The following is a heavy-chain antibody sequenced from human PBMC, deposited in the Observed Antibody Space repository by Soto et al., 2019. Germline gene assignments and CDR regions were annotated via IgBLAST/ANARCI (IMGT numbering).Heavy chain of an antibody. CDR3: ARDCSSSWSPLVRWFEP. V-gene: IGHV3-7*01. Sequence: SGGSLRLSCAASGFTFSSYWMSWVRQAPGKGLEWVANIKQDGSEKYYVDSVKGRFTISRDNAKNSLYLQMNSLRAEDTAVYYCARDCSSSWSPLVRWFEPWGQGTLVTVSS. CDR1: GFTFSSYW. J-gene: IGHJ5*02. CDR2: IKQDGSEK. D-gene: IGHD6-13*01.